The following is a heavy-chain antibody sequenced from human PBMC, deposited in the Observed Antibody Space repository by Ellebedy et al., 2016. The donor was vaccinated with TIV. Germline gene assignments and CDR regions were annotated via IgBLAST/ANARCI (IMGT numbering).Heavy chain of an antibody. J-gene: IGHJ4*02. Sequence: GSLRLXXTVSGGSISSYYWSWIRQPPGKGLEWIGYIYYSGSTNYNPSLKSRVTISVDTSKNQFSLKLSSVTAADTAVYYCARVRGNPGYFDYWGQGALVTVSS. D-gene: IGHD4-23*01. CDR3: ARVRGNPGYFDY. CDR1: GGSISSYY. V-gene: IGHV4-59*12. CDR2: IYYSGST.